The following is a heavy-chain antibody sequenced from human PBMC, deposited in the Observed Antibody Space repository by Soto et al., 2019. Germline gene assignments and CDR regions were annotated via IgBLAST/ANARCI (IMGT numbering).Heavy chain of an antibody. CDR2: IIPIFGTA. CDR3: ARAGRDGYNYYYYYGMDV. Sequence: QVQLVQSGAEVKKPGSSVKVSCKASGGTFSSYAISWVRQAPGQGLEWMGGIIPIFGTANYAQKFQGRVTITADESTSTAYMELSSMRSEDTAVYYCARAGRDGYNYYYYYGMDVWGQGTTVTFSS. CDR1: GGTFSSYA. D-gene: IGHD5-12*01. J-gene: IGHJ6*02. V-gene: IGHV1-69*01.